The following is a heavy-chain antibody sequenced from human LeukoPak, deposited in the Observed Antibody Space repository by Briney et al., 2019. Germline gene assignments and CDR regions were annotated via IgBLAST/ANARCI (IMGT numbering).Heavy chain of an antibody. Sequence: SETLSLTCTVSGGSINNYHWSWIRQPAGKGLEWIGRIFSSGSTNYNPSLKSRVTMSVDTSKNHFSLKLSSVTAADTAMYYCARDDEVAARSFDYWGQGTLVTVSS. CDR2: IFSSGST. V-gene: IGHV4-4*07. J-gene: IGHJ4*02. CDR3: ARDDEVAARSFDY. D-gene: IGHD6-6*01. CDR1: GGSINNYH.